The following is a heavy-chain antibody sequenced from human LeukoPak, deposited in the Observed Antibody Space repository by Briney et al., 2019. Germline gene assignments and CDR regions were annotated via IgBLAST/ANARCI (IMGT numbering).Heavy chain of an antibody. CDR1: GFTFSDYA. Sequence: GGSLRLSCAASGFTFSDYALHWVRQAPGKGLEWMALISYDGSNQFYAESVRGRFIISRDDSKNTLFLQMKSLRAEDTAVYYCARDRYSSGNSFEYWGQGTLVTVSS. CDR3: ARDRYSSGNSFEY. J-gene: IGHJ4*02. D-gene: IGHD6-19*01. CDR2: ISYDGSNQ. V-gene: IGHV3-30*04.